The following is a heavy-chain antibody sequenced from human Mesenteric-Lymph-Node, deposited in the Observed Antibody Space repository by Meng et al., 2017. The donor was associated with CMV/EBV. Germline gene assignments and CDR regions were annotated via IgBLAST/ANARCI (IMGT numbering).Heavy chain of an antibody. J-gene: IGHJ4*02. D-gene: IGHD5/OR15-5a*01. CDR2: VSHDGSNT. CDR1: GFTLTSYS. V-gene: IGHV3-30*04. CDR3: ARESSAVVSGAHIDY. Sequence: GSLRLSCAASGFTLTSYSMNWVRQAPGKGLEWVAVVSHDGSNTEYADSVKGRFTISRDIFKNTLFLQMNSLRVEDTAVYYCARESSAVVSGAHIDYWGQGTLVTVSS.